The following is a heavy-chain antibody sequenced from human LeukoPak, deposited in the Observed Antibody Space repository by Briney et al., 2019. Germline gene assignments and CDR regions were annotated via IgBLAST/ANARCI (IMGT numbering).Heavy chain of an antibody. CDR1: GGSISSYY. V-gene: IGHV4-59*12. J-gene: IGHJ3*02. CDR2: IYYSGST. CDR3: ARDHRGIRHWGADPAGAFDI. Sequence: SETLSLTCTVSGGSISSYYWSWIRQPPGKGLEWIGYIYYSGSTYYNPSLKSRVTISVDTSKNQFSLKLSSVTAADTAVYYCARDHRGIRHWGADPAGAFDIWGQGTMVTVSS. D-gene: IGHD7-27*01.